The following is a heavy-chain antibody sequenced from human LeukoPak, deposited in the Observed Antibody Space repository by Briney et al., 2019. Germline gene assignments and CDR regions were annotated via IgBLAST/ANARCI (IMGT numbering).Heavy chain of an antibody. CDR3: ASGGYSYGFDY. D-gene: IGHD5-18*01. CDR1: GGSISSGGYS. CDR2: IYHNGNT. V-gene: IGHV4-30-2*01. Sequence: ASETLFLTCAVSGGSISSGGYSWSWIRQPPGKGLEWIGYIYHNGNTYYSPSPKSRVTISVDRSKNQLSLKLSSVTAADTAMYYCASGGYSYGFDYWGQGTLVTVSS. J-gene: IGHJ4*02.